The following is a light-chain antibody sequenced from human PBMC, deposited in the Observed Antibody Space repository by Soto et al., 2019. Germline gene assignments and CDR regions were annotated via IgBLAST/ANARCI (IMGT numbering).Light chain of an antibody. J-gene: IGKJ1*01. Sequence: EVVLTQSPGTLSLSPGERVTLSCRASQSVASSYVAWYQQKPGRAPRLLFYSASSRATGIPDRFSGSGSRKDFTLTISSLEPEDHAVYYCHHFGSLPETFGQGTNVE. CDR3: HHFGSLPET. V-gene: IGKV3-20*01. CDR1: QSVASSY. CDR2: SAS.